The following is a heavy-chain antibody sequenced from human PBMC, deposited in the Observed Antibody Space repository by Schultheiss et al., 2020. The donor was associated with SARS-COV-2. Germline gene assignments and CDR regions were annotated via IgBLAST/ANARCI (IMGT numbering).Heavy chain of an antibody. D-gene: IGHD2-2*01. CDR2: IWYDGSNK. Sequence: GGSLRLSCAASGFTFSSYGMHWVRQAPGKGLEWVAVIWYDGSNKYYADSVKGRFTVSRDNSKNTVYLQMDSVGAEDTAIYYCAKDSKYQLLPKGWFDPWGQGALVTVSS. J-gene: IGHJ5*02. V-gene: IGHV3-30*02. CDR3: AKDSKYQLLPKGWFDP. CDR1: GFTFSSYG.